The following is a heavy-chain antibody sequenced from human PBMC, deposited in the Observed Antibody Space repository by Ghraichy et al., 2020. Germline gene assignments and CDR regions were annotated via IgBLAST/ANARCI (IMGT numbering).Heavy chain of an antibody. V-gene: IGHV5-51*01. D-gene: IGHD1-26*01. J-gene: IGHJ6*02. CDR2: IYPGDSDT. CDR3: ARGSGTSRGYYYYGMDV. CDR1: GYSFTSYW. Sequence: GESLNISCKGSGYSFTSYWIGWVRQMPGKGLEWMGIIYPGDSDTRYSPSFQGQVTISADKSISTAYLQWSSLKASDTAMYYCARGSGTSRGYYYYGMDVWGQGTTVTVSS.